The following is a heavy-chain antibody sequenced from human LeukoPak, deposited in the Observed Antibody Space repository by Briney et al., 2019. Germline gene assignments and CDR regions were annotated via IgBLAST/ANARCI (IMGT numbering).Heavy chain of an antibody. D-gene: IGHD2-15*01. J-gene: IGHJ4*02. V-gene: IGHV1-8*01. CDR3: ARESCSGGSCYSDY. CDR1: GYTFTSYD. Sequence: ASVKVSFKASGYTFTSYDINWVRQATGQGLEWMGWMNPNSGNTGYAQKFQGRVTMTRNTSISTAYMELSSLRSEDTAVYYCARESCSGGSCYSDYWGQGTLVTVSS. CDR2: MNPNSGNT.